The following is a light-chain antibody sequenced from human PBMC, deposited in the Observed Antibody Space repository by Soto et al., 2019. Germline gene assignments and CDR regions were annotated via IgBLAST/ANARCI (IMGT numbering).Light chain of an antibody. CDR3: QQAASFPIT. Sequence: DLQRPQSPSHVSASPGSRATITGRASQGIKNWLAWYQQKPGKAPNLLIYTGSSLQSGVPSRFSGSGSGTDFTLTINSLQPEDFATYYCQQAASFPITFGQGTRLEIK. V-gene: IGKV1-12*01. CDR1: QGIKNW. J-gene: IGKJ5*01. CDR2: TGS.